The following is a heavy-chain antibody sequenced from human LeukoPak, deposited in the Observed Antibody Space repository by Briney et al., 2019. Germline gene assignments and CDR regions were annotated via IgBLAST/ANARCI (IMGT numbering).Heavy chain of an antibody. Sequence: GGSLRLSCAASGFTFNSYGMHWVRQAPGKGLEWVAFIRYDGYNKYYVDSVKGRFTISRDKSTNTLFLQMTSLRAEDTAVYYCASQNSNFYSYYFDFWGQGTLVTVSS. CDR1: GFTFNSYG. D-gene: IGHD2-15*01. CDR3: ASQNSNFYSYYFDF. V-gene: IGHV3-30*02. CDR2: IRYDGYNK. J-gene: IGHJ4*02.